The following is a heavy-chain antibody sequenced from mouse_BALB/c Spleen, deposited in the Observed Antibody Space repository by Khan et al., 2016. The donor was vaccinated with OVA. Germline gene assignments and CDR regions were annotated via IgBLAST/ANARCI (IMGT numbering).Heavy chain of an antibody. Sequence: QVQLKQSGPGLVAPSQSLSITCTVSGFSLATFGVSWVRQPPGKGLEWLGIIWGDGSTNYHSALISRLSISKDYSKSQVFLKLNSLQTDDTAMYYCAKFYDGGVSNWYFDVWGAGTTVTVSS. D-gene: IGHD1-1*02. V-gene: IGHV2-3*01. CDR1: GFSLATFG. CDR2: IWGDGST. CDR3: AKFYDGGVSNWYFDV. J-gene: IGHJ1*01.